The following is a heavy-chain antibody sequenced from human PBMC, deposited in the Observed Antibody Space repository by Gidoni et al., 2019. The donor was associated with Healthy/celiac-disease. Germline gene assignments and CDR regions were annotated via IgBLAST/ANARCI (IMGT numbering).Heavy chain of an antibody. D-gene: IGHD1-26*01. Sequence: QVQLVESGGGLVRPGGSLILSCAASGFPFSYYYMSWIRQAPGKGLEWVSYISSSSSYTNYADSVKGRFTISRDNAKNSLYLQMNSLRAEDTAVYYCARDQSGSYYGGAFDIWGQGTMVTVSS. V-gene: IGHV3-11*05. CDR2: ISSSSSYT. J-gene: IGHJ3*02. CDR3: ARDQSGSYYGGAFDI. CDR1: GFPFSYYY.